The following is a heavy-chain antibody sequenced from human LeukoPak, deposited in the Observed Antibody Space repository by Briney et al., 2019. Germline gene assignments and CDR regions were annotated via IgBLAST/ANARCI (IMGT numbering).Heavy chain of an antibody. CDR2: INAGNGNT. CDR3: AREGARATYYYDSSGYGDALDI. D-gene: IGHD3-22*01. CDR1: GYTFTSYA. Sequence: SVKVSCKASGYTFTSYAMHWVRQAPGQRLEWMGWINAGNGNTKYSQKFQGRVTITRDTSASTAYMELSSLRSEDTAVYYCAREGARATYYYDSSGYGDALDIWGQGTMVTVSS. V-gene: IGHV1-3*01. J-gene: IGHJ3*02.